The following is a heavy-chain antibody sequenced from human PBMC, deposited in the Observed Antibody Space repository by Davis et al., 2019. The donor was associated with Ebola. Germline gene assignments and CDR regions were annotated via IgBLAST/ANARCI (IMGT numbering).Heavy chain of an antibody. CDR2: IWYDGSNK. Sequence: PGGSLRLSCAASGFTFSSYGMHWVRQAPGKGLEWVAVIWYDGSNKYYADSVKGRFTISRDNSKNTLYLQMNSLRAEDTAVYYCARDLGSGSFGYWGQGTLVTVSS. V-gene: IGHV3-33*01. J-gene: IGHJ4*02. D-gene: IGHD6-19*01. CDR3: ARDLGSGSFGY. CDR1: GFTFSSYG.